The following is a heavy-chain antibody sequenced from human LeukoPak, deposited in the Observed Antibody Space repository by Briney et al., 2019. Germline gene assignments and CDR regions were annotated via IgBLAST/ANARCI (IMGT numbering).Heavy chain of an antibody. CDR1: GVTVASNY. Sequence: GGSLRLSCVGSGVTVASNYMHWVRQVPGEGLQWVAVLYSAANTFYTDSVKGRFTISRDNSKNTLYLQRDRLRVEDTARYYCARHRGWEQMADWGQGTLVSVSS. D-gene: IGHD5-24*01. V-gene: IGHV3-53*01. CDR3: ARHRGWEQMAD. J-gene: IGHJ4*02. CDR2: LYSAANT.